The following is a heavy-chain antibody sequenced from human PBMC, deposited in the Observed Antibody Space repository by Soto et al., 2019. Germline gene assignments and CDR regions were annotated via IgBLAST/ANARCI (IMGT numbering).Heavy chain of an antibody. CDR2: IYTSGST. J-gene: IGHJ6*02. D-gene: IGHD6-13*01. CDR1: GGSISSYY. Sequence: SETLSLTCTVSGGSISSYYWSWIRQPAGKGLEWIGRIYTSGSTNYNPSLKSRVTMSVDTSKNQFSLKLSSVTAADTAVYYCASLPAAGYYYYGMDVWGQGTPVTVSS. V-gene: IGHV4-4*07. CDR3: ASLPAAGYYYYGMDV.